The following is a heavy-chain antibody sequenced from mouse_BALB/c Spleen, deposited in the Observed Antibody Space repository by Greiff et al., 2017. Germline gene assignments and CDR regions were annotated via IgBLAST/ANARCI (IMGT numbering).Heavy chain of an antibody. CDR1: GFNINDTY. V-gene: IGHV14-3*02. D-gene: IGHD2-4*01. Sequence: EVQLKESGAELVKPGASVKLSCTASGFNINDTYMHWVKQRPEQGLEWIGRIDPANGNTKYDPKFQGKATIKADTSSNTAYLQLSSLTSEDTAVYYCARDYDNDWFAYWGQGTLVTVSA. CDR2: IDPANGNT. J-gene: IGHJ3*01. CDR3: ARDYDNDWFAY.